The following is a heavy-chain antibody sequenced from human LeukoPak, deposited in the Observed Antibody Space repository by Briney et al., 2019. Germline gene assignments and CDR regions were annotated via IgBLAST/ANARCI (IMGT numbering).Heavy chain of an antibody. V-gene: IGHV4-4*07. J-gene: IGHJ4*02. CDR2: MYHTGGT. Sequence: SETLSLTCTVSGGSISTYYWSWVRQPAGKGLEWIGRMYHTGGTNYNPSLRSRVRMSIDTSKNRFSLKLNSVTAADTAVYYCASVRLGYWGQGTLVTVPS. CDR1: GGSISTYY. CDR3: ASVRLGY. D-gene: IGHD2-8*01.